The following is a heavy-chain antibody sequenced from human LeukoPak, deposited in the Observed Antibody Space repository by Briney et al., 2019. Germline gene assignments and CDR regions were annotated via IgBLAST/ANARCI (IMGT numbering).Heavy chain of an antibody. V-gene: IGHV3-72*01. Sequence: GGSLRLSCTASGFTFNDHYMDWVRQAPGKGLERVGLIRNKAVSYTAVYAASVKGRFTISRDDSKNSVYLQMNSLKTEDTAVYFCARDSSGSPDDSWGQGTLVTVSS. D-gene: IGHD3-22*01. CDR2: IRNKAVSYTA. CDR1: GFTFNDHY. J-gene: IGHJ4*02. CDR3: ARDSSGSPDDS.